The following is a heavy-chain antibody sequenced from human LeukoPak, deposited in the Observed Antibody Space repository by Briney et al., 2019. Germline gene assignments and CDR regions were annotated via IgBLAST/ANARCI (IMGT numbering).Heavy chain of an antibody. D-gene: IGHD3-22*01. CDR3: ALEPINMIVVVGEY. CDR1: GYTFTSYG. V-gene: IGHV1-18*01. Sequence: GASVKVSRKASGYTFTSYGISWVRHAPGQGVEWMGWISAEKGDKNYAQKLQCRVTITTDTPKSPAYMELRSMRSDDTAVYYCALEPINMIVVVGEYWGQGTLVTVSS. CDR2: ISAEKGDK. J-gene: IGHJ4*02.